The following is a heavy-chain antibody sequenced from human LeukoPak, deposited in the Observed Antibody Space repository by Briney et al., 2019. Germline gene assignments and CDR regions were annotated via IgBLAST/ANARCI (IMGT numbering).Heavy chain of an antibody. D-gene: IGHD6-19*01. CDR1: GSTLSNYA. CDR2: ISADGGDT. Sequence: QSGGSLRLSCAASGSTLSNYAISWVRQAPGKGLEWVSAISADGGDTYHTDSVKGRFTISRDNSKNTLYLQMNSLRAEDAAVYYCAKFSGAGHTYDMDVWGQGTTVTVSS. CDR3: AKFSGAGHTYDMDV. V-gene: IGHV3-23*01. J-gene: IGHJ6*02.